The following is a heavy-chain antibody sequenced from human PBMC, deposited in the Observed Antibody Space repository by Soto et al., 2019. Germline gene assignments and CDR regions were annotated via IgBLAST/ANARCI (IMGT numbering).Heavy chain of an antibody. CDR1: GYSISSSNW. CDR3: ARHVILGGSGYDSVYYYYGMDV. V-gene: IGHV4-28*05. D-gene: IGHD5-12*01. CDR2: IFYIGFI. Sequence: PSETLSLTCAVSGYSISSSNWWGWIRQPRGKGLEFIWFIFYIGFIFYNPSLKCRVTISVDTSKNHFSLKLSSVTAADTAVYYCARHVILGGSGYDSVYYYYGMDVWGQGTTVTVSS. J-gene: IGHJ6*02.